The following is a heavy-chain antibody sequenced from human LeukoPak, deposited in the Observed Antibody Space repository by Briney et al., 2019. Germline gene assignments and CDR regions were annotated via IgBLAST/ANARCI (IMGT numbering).Heavy chain of an antibody. J-gene: IGHJ6*02. V-gene: IGHV4-59*08. Sequence: PSETLSLTCTVSGGSISSYYWSWIRQPPGKGLEGIGYIYYSGSTNYNPSLKSRVTISVDTSKNQFSLKLSSVTAADTAVYYCARLADYGGNSYYYYYGMDVWGQGTTVTASS. D-gene: IGHD4-23*01. CDR3: ARLADYGGNSYYYYYGMDV. CDR2: IYYSGST. CDR1: GGSISSYY.